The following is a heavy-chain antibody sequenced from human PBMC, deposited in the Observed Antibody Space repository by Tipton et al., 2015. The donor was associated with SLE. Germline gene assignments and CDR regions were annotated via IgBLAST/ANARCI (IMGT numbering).Heavy chain of an antibody. CDR2: ITNNGNT. CDR1: GVSISGTNYY. D-gene: IGHD2-8*01. CDR3: ARHDTNYGRNWFDP. V-gene: IGHV4-39*01. J-gene: IGHJ5*02. Sequence: TLSLTCTVSGVSISGTNYYWDWIRQPPGKGPEWSGRITNNGNTYYIPSLQSRVTMSVDTSKNHFSLKLSSVTAADTAVYYCARHDTNYGRNWFDPWGQGTLVTVSS.